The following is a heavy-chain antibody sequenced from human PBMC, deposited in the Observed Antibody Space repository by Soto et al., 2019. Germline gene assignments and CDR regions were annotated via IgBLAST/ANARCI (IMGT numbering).Heavy chain of an antibody. V-gene: IGHV3-21*01. CDR1: GFTFSSYS. J-gene: IGHJ6*02. D-gene: IGHD3-10*01. CDR2: ISSSSYI. CDR3: ARVPMVRGVIRYYYGMDV. Sequence: PGGSLRLSCAASGFTFSSYSMNWVRQAPGKGLEWVSSISSSSYIYYADSVKGRFTISRDNAKNSLYLQMNSLRAEDTAVYYCARVPMVRGVIRYYYGMDVWGQGTTVTVSS.